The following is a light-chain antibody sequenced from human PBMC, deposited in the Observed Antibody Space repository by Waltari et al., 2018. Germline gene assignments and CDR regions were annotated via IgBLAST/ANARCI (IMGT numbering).Light chain of an antibody. Sequence: DIVMTQSPDSLAVSLGERATINCKSSQTVFLTSNNKNFLAWYQQKAGQPPKVLIYWASTRESGVPDRFSGSGSGTDFTLTISSLQAEDVAVYYCQQYLSPPYAFGQGTKLEV. CDR2: WAS. V-gene: IGKV4-1*01. CDR1: QTVFLTSNNKNF. J-gene: IGKJ2*01. CDR3: QQYLSPPYA.